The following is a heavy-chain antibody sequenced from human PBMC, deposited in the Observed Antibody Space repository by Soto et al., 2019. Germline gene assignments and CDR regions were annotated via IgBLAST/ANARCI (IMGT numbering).Heavy chain of an antibody. CDR1: GYTFTSYG. CDR3: ARATTVTTTTKDDPRGPYYFDY. Sequence: ASVKVSCKASGYTFTSYGISWVRQAPGQGLEWIGWISAYNGNTNYAQKLQGRGTMTTDTSTSTAYMELRSLRSDDTAVYYCARATTVTTTTKDDPRGPYYFDYWGQGTLVTVSS. D-gene: IGHD4-17*01. CDR2: ISAYNGNT. J-gene: IGHJ4*02. V-gene: IGHV1-18*01.